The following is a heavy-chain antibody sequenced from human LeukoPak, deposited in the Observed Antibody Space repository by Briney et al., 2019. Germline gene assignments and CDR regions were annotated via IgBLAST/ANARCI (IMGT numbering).Heavy chain of an antibody. CDR3: ARGFGRYFDWLSDY. J-gene: IGHJ4*02. CDR2: IYTSGST. V-gene: IGHV4-61*02. D-gene: IGHD3-9*01. CDR1: GGSISSGSYH. Sequence: SETLSLTCTVSGGSISSGSYHWSWIRQPAGKGLEWIGRIYTSGSTNYNPSLKSRVTISVDTSKNQFSLKLSSVTAADTAVYYCARGFGRYFDWLSDYWGQGTLVTVSS.